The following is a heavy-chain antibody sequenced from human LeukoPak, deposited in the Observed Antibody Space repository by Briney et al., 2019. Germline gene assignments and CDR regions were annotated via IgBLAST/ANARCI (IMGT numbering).Heavy chain of an antibody. CDR1: GGSVSSDSYY. D-gene: IGHD1-14*01. CDR2: IYYSGST. Sequence: SATLSHTCTVSGGSVSSDSYYWSWIRQPPGKGLEWIGYIYYSGSTNYNPSLKSRVTISVATSKNQFSLKLSSVTAADTAVYYCARTGYYYGMDVWGQGTTVTVSS. CDR3: ARTGYYYGMDV. V-gene: IGHV4-61*01. J-gene: IGHJ6*02.